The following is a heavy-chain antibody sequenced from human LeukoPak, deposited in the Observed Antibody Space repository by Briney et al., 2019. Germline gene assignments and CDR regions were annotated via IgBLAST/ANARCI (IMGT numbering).Heavy chain of an antibody. Sequence: SQTLSLTCTVSGGSISSGGYYWSWIRQHPGKGLEWIGYIYYSGSTYYNPSLKSRVTISVDTSKNQFTLKLSSVTAADTAVYYCARDLDGSGYYLDYWGQGTLATVSS. V-gene: IGHV4-31*03. D-gene: IGHD3-3*01. CDR2: IYYSGST. CDR3: ARDLDGSGYYLDY. CDR1: GGSISSGGYY. J-gene: IGHJ4*02.